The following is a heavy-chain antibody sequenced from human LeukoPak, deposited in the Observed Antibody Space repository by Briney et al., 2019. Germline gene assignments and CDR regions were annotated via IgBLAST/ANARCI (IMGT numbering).Heavy chain of an antibody. J-gene: IGHJ4*02. D-gene: IGHD3-10*01. Sequence: GGSLRLSCLASGFTFSSNSMPWVRQTPGKGLEWVSGISGSGDSTFYADSVKGRFTISRDNSRNTLYLQMSSLRPEDTAVYYCTKWSGFGDDWGQGTLVTVSS. CDR2: ISGSGDST. CDR3: TKWSGFGDD. CDR1: GFTFSSNS. V-gene: IGHV3-23*01.